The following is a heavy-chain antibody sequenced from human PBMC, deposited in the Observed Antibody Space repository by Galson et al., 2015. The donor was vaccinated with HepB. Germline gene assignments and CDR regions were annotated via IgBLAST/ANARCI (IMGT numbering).Heavy chain of an antibody. Sequence: SLRLSCAASGFTFSSYWMHWVRQAPGKGLVWVSRINSDGSSTSYADSVKGRFTISRDNAKNTLYLQMNSLRAEDTAVYYCARDLAAAGTFWSTSDDAFDIWGQGTMVIVSS. D-gene: IGHD6-13*01. J-gene: IGHJ3*02. V-gene: IGHV3-74*01. CDR3: ARDLAAAGTFWSTSDDAFDI. CDR2: INSDGSST. CDR1: GFTFSSYW.